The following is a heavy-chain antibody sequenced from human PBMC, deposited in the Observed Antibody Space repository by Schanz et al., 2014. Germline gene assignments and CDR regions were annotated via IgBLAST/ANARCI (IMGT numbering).Heavy chain of an antibody. J-gene: IGHJ1*01. Sequence: EVHLVESGGGLVKRGGSLRLSCAASGFTISSYSMNWVRQAPGKGLEWLSYIATSSSTRHYADSVKGRVTISRDNAKNSVSLQMRRLRVEETAVYYCASGVHVSSLQKGLQFWGRGTLVIVSS. V-gene: IGHV3-48*01. D-gene: IGHD3-10*01. CDR2: IATSSSTR. CDR3: ASGVHVSSLQKGLQF. CDR1: GFTISSYS.